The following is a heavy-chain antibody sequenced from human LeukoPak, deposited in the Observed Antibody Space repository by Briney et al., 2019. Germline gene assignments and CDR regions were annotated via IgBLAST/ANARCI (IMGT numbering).Heavy chain of an antibody. J-gene: IGHJ4*02. CDR3: ARQTAMGRSGDY. CDR2: IDPSDSET. D-gene: IGHD5-18*01. Sequence: GESLKISCKASGYSFTSYWIGWVRQMPGKGLEWMGIIDPSDSETRYTPSFQGQVTISVDKSVTTAYLQWNSLKASGTAMYYCARQTAMGRSGDYWGQGTLVTVSS. CDR1: GYSFTSYW. V-gene: IGHV5-51*01.